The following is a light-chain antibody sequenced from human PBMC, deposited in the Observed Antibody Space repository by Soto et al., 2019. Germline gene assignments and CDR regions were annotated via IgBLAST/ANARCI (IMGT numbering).Light chain of an antibody. J-gene: IGKJ1*01. Sequence: DIQMTQSPSTLSASVGDRVTITCRASQSISTWLAWYQQKAGKAPKLLIYKASSSQSGVPSRFSGSGSGTEFTLTINSLQPYDFATYYCQQYSTYSRAFGQGTKVEIK. CDR2: KAS. V-gene: IGKV1-5*03. CDR3: QQYSTYSRA. CDR1: QSISTW.